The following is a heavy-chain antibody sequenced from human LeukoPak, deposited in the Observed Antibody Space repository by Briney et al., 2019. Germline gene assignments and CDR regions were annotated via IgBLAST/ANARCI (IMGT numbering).Heavy chain of an antibody. CDR1: GVNASSNY. J-gene: IGHJ4*02. V-gene: IGHV3-7*01. Sequence: GGALRLSCAASGVNASSNYISCVRQAPGKGREWGASIKDEVIDKYYLGSGRGRFTISRDNAEDSLYLQLDDLRAEDTAVFYCARHLLRGQNFDYWGQGTLVTVSS. CDR2: IKDEVIDK. CDR3: ARHLLRGQNFDY.